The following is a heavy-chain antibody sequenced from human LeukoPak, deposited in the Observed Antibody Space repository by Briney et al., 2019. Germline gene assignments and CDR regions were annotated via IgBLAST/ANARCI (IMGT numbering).Heavy chain of an antibody. V-gene: IGHV3-66*01. D-gene: IGHD3-10*01. CDR2: IYSGDGT. CDR1: EFSVNSPY. CDR3: ARGFGELYFDF. Sequence: GGSLRLSCAAPEFSVNSPYMGWVRQAPGRGMEWLSTIYSGDGTHYAASAMGRFIISRDISQNTLFLQLNSLRDEDTAVYHCARGFGELYFDFWGQGILVIVSS. J-gene: IGHJ4*02.